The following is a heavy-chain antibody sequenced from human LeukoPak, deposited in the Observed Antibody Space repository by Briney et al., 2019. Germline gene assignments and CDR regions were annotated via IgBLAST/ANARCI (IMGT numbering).Heavy chain of an antibody. D-gene: IGHD6-13*01. CDR1: GDSVSSNSAA. CDR2: TYYRSKWYN. V-gene: IGHV6-1*01. CDR3: ARDRTRSGSSWSSDAFDI. J-gene: IGHJ3*02. Sequence: SQTLSLTCAISGDSVSSNSAAWNWIRQSPSRGLEWLGRTYYRSKWYNDYAVSVKSRITINPDTSKNQFSLQLDSVTPEDTAMYYCARDRTRSGSSWSSDAFDIWGQGTMVTVSS.